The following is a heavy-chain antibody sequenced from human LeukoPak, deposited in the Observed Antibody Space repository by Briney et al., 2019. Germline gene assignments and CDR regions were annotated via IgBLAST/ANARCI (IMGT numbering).Heavy chain of an antibody. CDR1: GGSISSGGYY. V-gene: IGHV4-31*03. CDR3: AREGQLWFLAY. Sequence: SETLSLTCTVSGGSISSGGYYWSWIRQHPGKGLEWIGYIYYSGSTYYNPSLKSRVTISVDTSKNQFSLKMSSVTAADTAVYYCAREGQLWFLAYWGQGTLVTVSS. J-gene: IGHJ4*02. CDR2: IYYSGST. D-gene: IGHD5-18*01.